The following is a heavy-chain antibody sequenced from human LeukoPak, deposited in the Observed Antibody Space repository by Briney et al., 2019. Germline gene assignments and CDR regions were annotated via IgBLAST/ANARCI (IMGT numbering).Heavy chain of an antibody. CDR1: GYTFTSYG. J-gene: IGHJ4*02. CDR3: ARANTRMTTVTTGAY. V-gene: IGHV1-18*01. CDR2: ISAYNGNT. Sequence: ASVKVSCKASGYTFTSYGISWVRQAPGQGLEWMGWISAYNGNTNYAQKLQGRVTMTTDTSTSTAYMEPRSLRAEDTAVYYCARANTRMTTVTTGAYWGQGTLVTVSS. D-gene: IGHD4-17*01.